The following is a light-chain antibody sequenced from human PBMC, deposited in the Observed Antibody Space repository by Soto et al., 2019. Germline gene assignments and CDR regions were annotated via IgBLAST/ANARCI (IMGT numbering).Light chain of an antibody. CDR2: DAS. CDR1: QSVSSSY. V-gene: IGKV3-20*01. CDR3: QHFVNSLTWT. Sequence: DIVMTQSPLSLGVTPGGPATLSCRASQSVSSSYLAWYQQKPGQAPTLLIYDASSRATGVPDRFSGGGSGTDFTLTISRLEPEDFAVYYCQHFVNSLTWTFGQGTKVDIK. J-gene: IGKJ1*01.